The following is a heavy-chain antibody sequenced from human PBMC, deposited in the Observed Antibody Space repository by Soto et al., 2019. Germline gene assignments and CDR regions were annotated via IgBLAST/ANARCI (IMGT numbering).Heavy chain of an antibody. J-gene: IGHJ6*02. Sequence: QVQLVESGGGVVQPGRSLRLSFAASGFTFSSYGMHWVRQAPGKGLGWVAVISYDGSTKYYADSVKGRFTISRDNSKTTLYLQMNSLSAEDTAVYYCAKGPAIVLVPAAMNYFYGMVVWGQGTTVTVSS. D-gene: IGHD2-2*01. CDR3: AKGPAIVLVPAAMNYFYGMVV. CDR1: GFTFSSYG. CDR2: ISYDGSTK. V-gene: IGHV3-30*18.